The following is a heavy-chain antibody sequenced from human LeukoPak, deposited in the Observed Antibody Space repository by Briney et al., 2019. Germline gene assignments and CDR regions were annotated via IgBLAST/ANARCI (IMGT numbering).Heavy chain of an antibody. Sequence: GESLKISCKGSGYSFTSYWIGWVRQMPGKGLEWMGIIYPGDSDTRYSPSFQGQVSISADKSISTAYLQWSSLKASDTAMYYCASRAQWFGELFSYYGMDVWGQGTTVTVSS. CDR1: GYSFTSYW. CDR2: IYPGDSDT. CDR3: ASRAQWFGELFSYYGMDV. V-gene: IGHV5-51*01. D-gene: IGHD3-10*01. J-gene: IGHJ6*02.